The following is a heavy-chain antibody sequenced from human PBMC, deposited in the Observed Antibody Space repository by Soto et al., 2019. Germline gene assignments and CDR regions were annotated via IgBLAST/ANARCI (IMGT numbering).Heavy chain of an antibody. CDR3: ARKGYGDYGGMDV. V-gene: IGHV3-21*01. CDR2: ISNSRSYI. CDR1: GFTFSSYS. Sequence: EVQLVQSGGGLVKPGGSLRLSCAASGFTFSSYSMNWVRLAPGKGLEWVSSISNSRSYIYYADSVKGRFTSSRDNAKDSLYLQMSSLRAEDTAVYYCARKGYGDYGGMDVWGQGTTVTVSS. D-gene: IGHD4-17*01. J-gene: IGHJ6*02.